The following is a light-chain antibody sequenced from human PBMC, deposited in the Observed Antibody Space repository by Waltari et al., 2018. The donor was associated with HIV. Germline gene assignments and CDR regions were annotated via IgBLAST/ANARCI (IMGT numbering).Light chain of an antibody. CDR3: QQSYSAPHT. Sequence: DIQMTQSPSSLSASVGDRVTLTCRASQSISSYLNWYQQKPGKVPKLLIYAASSLQSGVPSRFSGSGSGTDFTLTISSLQVEDFATYYCQQSYSAPHTFGQGTKLEIK. CDR1: QSISSY. J-gene: IGKJ2*01. V-gene: IGKV1-39*01. CDR2: AAS.